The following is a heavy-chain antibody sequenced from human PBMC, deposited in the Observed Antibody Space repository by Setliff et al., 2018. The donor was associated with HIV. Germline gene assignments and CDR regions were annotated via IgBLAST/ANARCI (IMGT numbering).Heavy chain of an antibody. J-gene: IGHJ3*01. CDR1: GFSFRTYW. D-gene: IGHD3-9*01. CDR3: VREGEYFDTIGHYLVRRFFDL. V-gene: IGHV3-7*01. CDR2: MKYDGTEI. Sequence: GGSLRLSCAASGFSFRTYWMSWVRQAPGKGLEWVANMKYDGTEIYYVDAVKGRFTISRDNGKKSVFLHMNSLRGEDTAVYYCVREGEYFDTIGHYLVRRFFDLWGQGTMVTVSS.